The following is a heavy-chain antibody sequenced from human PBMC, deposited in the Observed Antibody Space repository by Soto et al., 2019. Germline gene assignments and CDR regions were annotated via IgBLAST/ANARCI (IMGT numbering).Heavy chain of an antibody. D-gene: IGHD3-9*01. Sequence: ASVKVSCKASGYTFTSYDINWVRQATGQGLEWMGWMNPNSGNTGYAQKFQGRVTMTRNTSISTAYMELSSLRSEDTAVYYCARGDILTGYYNFDYWGQGTLVTVSS. CDR2: MNPNSGNT. V-gene: IGHV1-8*01. J-gene: IGHJ4*02. CDR3: ARGDILTGYYNFDY. CDR1: GYTFTSYD.